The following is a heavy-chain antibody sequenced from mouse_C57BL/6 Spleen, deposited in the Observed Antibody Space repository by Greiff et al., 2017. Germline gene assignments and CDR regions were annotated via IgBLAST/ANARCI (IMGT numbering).Heavy chain of an antibody. CDR2: IDPSDSYT. CDR1: GYTFTSYW. J-gene: IGHJ2*01. CDR3: ARWVYYGNYFDY. V-gene: IGHV1-69*01. D-gene: IGHD2-1*01. Sequence: QVQLKESGAELVMPGASVKLSCKASGYTFTSYWMHWVKQRPGQGLEWIGEIDPSDSYTNYNQKFKGKSTLTVDKSSSTAYMQLSSLTSEDSAVYYCARWVYYGNYFDYWGQGTTLTVSS.